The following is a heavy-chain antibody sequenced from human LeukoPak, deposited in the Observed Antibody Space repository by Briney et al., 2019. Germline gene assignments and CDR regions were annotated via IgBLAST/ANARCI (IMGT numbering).Heavy chain of an antibody. J-gene: IGHJ4*02. CDR1: GYTFTGYY. CDR2: INPNSGGT. D-gene: IGHD2-2*02. Sequence: ASVKVSCKASGYTFTGYYMHWVRQAPGQGLEWMGRINPNSGGTNYAQKFQGRVTMTRDTSITTAYMEVSSLRSDDTAMYYCAREDGSTSFYSYWGQGTLVTISS. V-gene: IGHV1-2*06. CDR3: AREDGSTSFYSY.